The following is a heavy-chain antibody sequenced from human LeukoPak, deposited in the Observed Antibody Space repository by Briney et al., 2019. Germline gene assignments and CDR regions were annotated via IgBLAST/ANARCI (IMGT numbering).Heavy chain of an antibody. CDR3: ARGRSENYYNAAFDI. CDR2: IYYSGST. Sequence: SETLSLTCTVSGGSISSSSYYWGWIRQPPGKGLEWIGSIYYSGSTNYNPSLKTRVTISVDKSKNQFSLKLGSVTAADTAVYYCARGRSENYYNAAFDIWGQGTMVTVSS. V-gene: IGHV4-39*07. J-gene: IGHJ3*02. CDR1: GGSISSSSYY. D-gene: IGHD3-10*01.